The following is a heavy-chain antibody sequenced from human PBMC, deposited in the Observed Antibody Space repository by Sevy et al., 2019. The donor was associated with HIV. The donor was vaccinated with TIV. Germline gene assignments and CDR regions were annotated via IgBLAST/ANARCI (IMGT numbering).Heavy chain of an antibody. CDR1: GGSVSSGSYY. CDR2: IYYSGST. Sequence: SETLSLTCTVSGGSVSSGSYYWSWIRQPPGKGLEWIGYIYYSGSTNYNPSLKSRVTISVDTSKNQFSLKLSSVTAADTAVYYGARALVDFWSGYYTFYYYYYGMDVWGQGTTVTVSS. D-gene: IGHD3-3*01. V-gene: IGHV4-61*01. CDR3: ARALVDFWSGYYTFYYYYYGMDV. J-gene: IGHJ6*02.